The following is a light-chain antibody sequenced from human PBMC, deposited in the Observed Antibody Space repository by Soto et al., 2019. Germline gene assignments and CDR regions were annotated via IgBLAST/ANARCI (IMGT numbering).Light chain of an antibody. V-gene: IGKV1-5*01. CDR2: DAS. CDR1: QSISRW. J-gene: IGKJ1*01. CDR3: QQYKSDLP. Sequence: DIQMTQSPSTLSASVGDRVTITCRASQSISRWLAWYQQKAGKAPKLLIYDASSLETGVPSRFSGSGSGTEFTLTISSLQPDDFATYYCQCQQYKSDLPFGQGTKLDIK.